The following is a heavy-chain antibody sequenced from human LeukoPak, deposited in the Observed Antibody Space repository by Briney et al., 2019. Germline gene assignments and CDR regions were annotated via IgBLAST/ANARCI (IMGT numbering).Heavy chain of an antibody. Sequence: SVKVSCKASGYTFTSYDINWVRQATGQGLEWMGWMNPNSGNTGYAQKFQGRVTMTRNTSISTAYMELSSLRSEDTAVHYCARGSAVAGTSEFDYWGQGTLVTVSS. V-gene: IGHV1-8*01. CDR3: ARGSAVAGTSEFDY. J-gene: IGHJ4*02. CDR1: GYTFTSYD. CDR2: MNPNSGNT. D-gene: IGHD6-19*01.